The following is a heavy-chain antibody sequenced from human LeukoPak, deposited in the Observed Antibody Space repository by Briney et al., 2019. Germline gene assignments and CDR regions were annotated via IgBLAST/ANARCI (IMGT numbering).Heavy chain of an antibody. CDR3: ARDWYSSSNWFDP. V-gene: IGHV1-2*02. CDR1: GYTFTGYY. J-gene: IGHJ5*02. Sequence: ASVKVSCKASGYTFTGYYMHWVRQAPGQGLEWMGWINPNSGGTNYAQKFQGRVTMTRDTSISTAYMELSRLRSDDTAVYYCARDWYSSSNWFDPWGQGTLVTVSS. D-gene: IGHD6-6*01. CDR2: INPNSGGT.